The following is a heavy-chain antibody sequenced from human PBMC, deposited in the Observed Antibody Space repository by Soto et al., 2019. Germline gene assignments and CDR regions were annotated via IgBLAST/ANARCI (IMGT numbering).Heavy chain of an antibody. J-gene: IGHJ6*02. CDR2: ISYDGSNK. CDR1: GFTVSIYA. Sequence: GGSLSLSCSASGFTVSIYAMHWVRQAPGKGLEWVAVISYDGSNKYYADSVKGRFTISRDNSKNTLYLQMNSLRAEDTAVYYCARDHYDSSGYSLGMDVWGQGTTVTVSS. D-gene: IGHD3-22*01. CDR3: ARDHYDSSGYSLGMDV. V-gene: IGHV3-30-3*01.